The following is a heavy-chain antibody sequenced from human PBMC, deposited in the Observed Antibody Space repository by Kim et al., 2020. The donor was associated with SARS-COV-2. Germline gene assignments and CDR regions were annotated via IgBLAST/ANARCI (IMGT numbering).Heavy chain of an antibody. CDR3: AKARSYTSGWYGEYY. V-gene: IGHV3-23*01. J-gene: IGHJ4*02. Sequence: GGSLRLSCAASGFTFSSYAMSWVRQAPGKGLEWVSAISGSADSTYYADSVKGRFTISRDNSKNTLYLQMNSVRADDTAVYYCAKARSYTSGWYGEYYWGQGTLVTVSS. CDR1: GFTFSSYA. CDR2: ISGSADST. D-gene: IGHD6-19*01.